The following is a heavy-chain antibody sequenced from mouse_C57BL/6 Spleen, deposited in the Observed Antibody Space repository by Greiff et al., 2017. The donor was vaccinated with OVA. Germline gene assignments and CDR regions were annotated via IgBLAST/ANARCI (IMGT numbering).Heavy chain of an antibody. CDR1: GYAFSSSW. Sequence: QVQLQQSGPELVKPGASVKISCKASGYAFSSSWMNWVKQRPGKGLEWIGRIYPGDGDTNYNGKFKGKATLTADKSSSTAYMQLSSLTSDDSAVYFCAKFDGYYWYFDVWGTGTTVTVSS. CDR2: IYPGDGDT. J-gene: IGHJ1*03. V-gene: IGHV1-82*01. D-gene: IGHD2-3*01. CDR3: AKFDGYYWYFDV.